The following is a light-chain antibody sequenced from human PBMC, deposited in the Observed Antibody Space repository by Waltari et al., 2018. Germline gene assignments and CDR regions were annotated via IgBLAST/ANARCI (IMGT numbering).Light chain of an antibody. V-gene: IGKV1-16*02. CDR2: GAS. CDR3: QQYHSYPPT. Sequence: DIQMTQSPSSLAASVGDRVTITCRASQDINNYLAWFQQKLGKAPTSLIYGASTLQSGVSPNLSGSGSGTDFTLTISNLQPEDFAIYYCQQYHSYPPTFGGGTKVEIK. CDR1: QDINNY. J-gene: IGKJ4*01.